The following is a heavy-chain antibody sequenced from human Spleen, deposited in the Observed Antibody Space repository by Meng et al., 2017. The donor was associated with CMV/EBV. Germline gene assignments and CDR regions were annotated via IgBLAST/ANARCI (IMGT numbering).Heavy chain of an antibody. CDR1: GFTFSSYW. CDR3: ARVAEERFSDY. V-gene: IGHV4-39*07. CDR2: IYYSGST. J-gene: IGHJ4*02. Sequence: GPLRLSCAASGFTFSSYWMSWVRQPPGKGLEWIGSIYYSGSTYYNPSLKSRVTISVDTSKNQFSLKLSSVTAADTAVYYCARVAEERFSDYWGQGTLVTVSS.